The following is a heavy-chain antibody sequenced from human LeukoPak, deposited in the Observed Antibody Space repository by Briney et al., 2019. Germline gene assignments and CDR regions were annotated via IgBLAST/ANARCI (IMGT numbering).Heavy chain of an antibody. D-gene: IGHD3-16*02. Sequence: GGSLRLSCAASGFTFSSYGMHWVRQAPGKGLEWVAVIWYDGSNKYYADSVKGRFTISRDNSKNTLYLQMNSLRAEDTAVYYCARGVPFYDYVWGSYPPDYWGQGTLVTVSS. CDR1: GFTFSSYG. CDR3: ARGVPFYDYVWGSYPPDY. V-gene: IGHV3-33*01. J-gene: IGHJ4*02. CDR2: IWYDGSNK.